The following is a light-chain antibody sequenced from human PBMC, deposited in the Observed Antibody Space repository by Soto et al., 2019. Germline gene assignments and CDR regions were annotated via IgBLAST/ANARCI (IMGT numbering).Light chain of an antibody. J-gene: IGLJ7*01. CDR1: SGSVLTSHY. CDR2: STK. Sequence: QAVVTQEPSFSVSPGGTVTLTCGLTSGSVLTSHYTSWFQQTPGQPPRTLIYSTKSRSPGVPDRFSGSILGNKCALTITGAQADDEGDYYCVLYIGTGLVFGGGTQLTVL. CDR3: VLYIGTGLV. V-gene: IGLV8-61*01.